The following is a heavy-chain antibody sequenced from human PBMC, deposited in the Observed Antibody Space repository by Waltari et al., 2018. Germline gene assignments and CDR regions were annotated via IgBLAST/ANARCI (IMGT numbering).Heavy chain of an antibody. CDR3: ARDSGPRALYGMDV. Sequence: QVQLQESGPGLVKPSETLSLTCTVPGGPISSYYWSWIRQPPGKGLEWIGYIYYSGSTNYNPSLKSRVTISVDTSKNQFSLKLSSVTAADTAVYYCARDSGPRALYGMDVWGQGTTVTVSS. J-gene: IGHJ6*02. V-gene: IGHV4-59*01. CDR1: GGPISSYY. CDR2: IYYSGST.